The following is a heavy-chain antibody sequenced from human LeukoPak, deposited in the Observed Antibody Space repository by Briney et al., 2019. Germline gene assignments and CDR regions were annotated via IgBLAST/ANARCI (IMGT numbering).Heavy chain of an antibody. CDR2: GYTSGST. CDR1: GYSISSGSYY. D-gene: IGHD3-10*01. Sequence: SETLSLTCTVSGYSISSGSYYWSWIRQPAGKGLEWIGRGYTSGSTNYNPSLKSRVTISLDTSKNQFSLKLSSVTAADTAVYYCAREVPGGSGRYYYYYMDVWGKGTTVTISS. V-gene: IGHV4-61*02. CDR3: AREVPGGSGRYYYYYMDV. J-gene: IGHJ6*03.